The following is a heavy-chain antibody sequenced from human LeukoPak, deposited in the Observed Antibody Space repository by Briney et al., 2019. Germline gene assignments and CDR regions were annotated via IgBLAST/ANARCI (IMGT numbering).Heavy chain of an antibody. V-gene: IGHV3-30-3*01. CDR2: ISHDGSKK. Sequence: GRSLRLSCAASGFAFSSYAVHWVRQAPGKGLECVAVISHDGSKKYYADFVKGRFTISRDNSKNTLYLHMNSLIPEDTAVYFCAKDWKFYYVSGSFFPDNWGQGTLVTVSS. CDR1: GFAFSSYA. CDR3: AKDWKFYYVSGSFFPDN. J-gene: IGHJ4*02. D-gene: IGHD3-10*01.